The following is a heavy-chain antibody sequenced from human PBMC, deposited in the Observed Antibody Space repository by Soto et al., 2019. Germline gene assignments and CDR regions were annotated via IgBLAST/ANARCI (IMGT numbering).Heavy chain of an antibody. CDR3: AKGNYYFADY. CDR2: ISWNSGSI. V-gene: IGHV3-9*01. D-gene: IGHD3-22*01. Sequence: DVQLVESGGGLVQPGRSLRLSCAASGFTFDDYAMHWVRQAPGKGLEWVSGISWNSGSIGYADSVKGRFTISRDNAKNSVYLQMNSLRAEDTALYYCAKGNYYFADYWGQGTLVTVSS. CDR1: GFTFDDYA. J-gene: IGHJ4*02.